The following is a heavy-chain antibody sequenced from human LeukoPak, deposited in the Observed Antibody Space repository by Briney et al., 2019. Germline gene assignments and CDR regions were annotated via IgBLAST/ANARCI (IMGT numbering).Heavy chain of an antibody. D-gene: IGHD3-3*01. CDR1: GDSISSGGYY. V-gene: IGHV4-31*03. CDR2: IYYSGST. J-gene: IGHJ6*02. Sequence: SETLSLTCTVSGDSISSGGYYWSWIRQHPGKGLEWIGYIYYSGSTYYSPSLKSRASISVDTSKNRFSLKLSSVTTADTAVYYCARDRYDSYPMDVWGQGTTVTVSS. CDR3: ARDRYDSYPMDV.